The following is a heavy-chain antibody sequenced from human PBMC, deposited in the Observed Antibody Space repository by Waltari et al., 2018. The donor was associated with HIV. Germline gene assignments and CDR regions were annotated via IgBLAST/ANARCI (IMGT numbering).Heavy chain of an antibody. CDR3: AKDMSSDDAFDI. V-gene: IGHV3-9*01. CDR1: GFTFDDYA. CDR2: ISGNSGSI. Sequence: EVQLVESGGGLVQPGRSLRLSCAASGFTFDDYAMHWVRQAPGKGVGWVSGISGNSGSIGYADSVKGRFTISRDNAKNSLYLQMNSLRAEDTALYYCAKDMSSDDAFDIWGQGTMVTVSS. J-gene: IGHJ3*02.